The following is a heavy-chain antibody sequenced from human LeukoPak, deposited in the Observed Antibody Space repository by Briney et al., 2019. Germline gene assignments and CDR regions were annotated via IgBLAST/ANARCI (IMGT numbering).Heavy chain of an antibody. Sequence: RGSLRLSCAASGFTFSSYAMHWVRQAPGKGLEWVAVISYDGSNKYYADSVKGRFTISRDNSKNTLYLQMNSLRAEDTAVYYCARALWELDYYFDYWGQGTLVTVSS. D-gene: IGHD1-26*01. CDR3: ARALWELDYYFDY. CDR2: ISYDGSNK. J-gene: IGHJ4*02. CDR1: GFTFSSYA. V-gene: IGHV3-30-3*01.